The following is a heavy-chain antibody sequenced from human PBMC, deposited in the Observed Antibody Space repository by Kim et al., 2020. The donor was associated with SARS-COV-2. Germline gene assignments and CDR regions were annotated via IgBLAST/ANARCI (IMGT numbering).Heavy chain of an antibody. J-gene: IGHJ4*02. Sequence: NYGQKFPGRVPITADHSTSTAYMELSSLGSEDTAVYYCARAVATSYYFDYWGQGTLVTVSS. V-gene: IGHV1-69*01. CDR3: ARAVATSYYFDY. D-gene: IGHD5-12*01.